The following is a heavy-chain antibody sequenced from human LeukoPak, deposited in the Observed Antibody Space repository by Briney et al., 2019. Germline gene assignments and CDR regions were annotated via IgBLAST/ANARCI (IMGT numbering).Heavy chain of an antibody. V-gene: IGHV3-74*01. J-gene: IGHJ4*02. D-gene: IGHD3-3*01. CDR2: INADGSFT. CDR3: AREEWSFDY. CDR1: GFTLSNYW. Sequence: GGSLRLSCAASGFTLSNYWMEWVRQAPGKGLVSVALINADGSFTTYADSVKGRFTVSRDNAENTLYLQMNSLRAEDTAVYYCAREEWSFDYWGQGTLVTVSS.